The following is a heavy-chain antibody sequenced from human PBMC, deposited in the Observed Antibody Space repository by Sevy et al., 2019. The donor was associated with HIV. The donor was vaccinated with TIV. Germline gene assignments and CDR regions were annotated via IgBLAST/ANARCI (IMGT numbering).Heavy chain of an antibody. CDR2: IGHDGNKY. D-gene: IGHD2-15*01. V-gene: IGHV3-30*02. CDR3: AKDYCIGNDCFLGWFDP. J-gene: IGHJ5*02. Sequence: GGYLGLSCAASGFTLSSVGIHWVRLTPGTGLEWLAFIGHDGNKYFYGASVKGRITTSRDNSKNTVSLQMNSLRVEDTAIYYCAKDYCIGNDCFLGWFDPRGQGTVVTVSS. CDR1: GFTLSSVG.